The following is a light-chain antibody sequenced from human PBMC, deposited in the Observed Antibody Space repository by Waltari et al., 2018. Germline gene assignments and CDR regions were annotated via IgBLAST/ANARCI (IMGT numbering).Light chain of an antibody. Sequence: EIVLTQSPGTLLLSQGDRATLSCRASEGVGKYLALYQQRPGQAPRLLLYHTSIRATGIPDRFSGSGYGTDFSLTISRLEPEDFAVYYCQKYDFLPATFGQGTTVEIK. CDR2: HTS. J-gene: IGKJ1*01. V-gene: IGKV3-20*01. CDR1: EGVGKY. CDR3: QKYDFLPAT.